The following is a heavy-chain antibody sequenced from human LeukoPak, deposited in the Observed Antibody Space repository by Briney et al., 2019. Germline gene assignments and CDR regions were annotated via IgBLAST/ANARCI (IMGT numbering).Heavy chain of an antibody. CDR2: IEPNSGVT. CDR3: ARPTYCGSNCYFNFDY. Sequence: ASVNVSCKTSGYTVDTYFMHWVRQAPGQGLEWMGYIEPNSGVTNYAQKFRGRVTMTWDTSISTAYIELSGLTSDDTAIYYCARPTYCGSNCYFNFDYWGQGTLVTVSS. D-gene: IGHD2-21*02. V-gene: IGHV1-2*02. J-gene: IGHJ4*02. CDR1: GYTVDTYF.